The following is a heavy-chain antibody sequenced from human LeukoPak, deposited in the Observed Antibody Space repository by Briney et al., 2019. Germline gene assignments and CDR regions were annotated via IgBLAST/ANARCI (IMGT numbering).Heavy chain of an antibody. CDR2: IDYDGSDK. D-gene: IGHD3-10*01. CDR3: AKGDSGSYYYYMDV. J-gene: IGHJ6*03. CDR1: GFSFSNYG. V-gene: IGHV3-30*02. Sequence: GGSLRLSCVASGFSFSNYGMHWVRQAPGKGLEWMAFIDYDGSDKFYADSVKGRITISRDNSKNTLYLQMNGLRAEDTAVYFCAKGDSGSYYYYMDVWGKGTTVTVSS.